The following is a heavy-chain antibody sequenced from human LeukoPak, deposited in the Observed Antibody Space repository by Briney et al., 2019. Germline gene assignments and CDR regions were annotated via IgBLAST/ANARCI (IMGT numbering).Heavy chain of an antibody. CDR3: ARNSDWHPDY. V-gene: IGHV4-39*07. CDR2: IHYSGSA. D-gene: IGHD6-19*01. J-gene: IGHJ4*02. Sequence: SETLSLTCTVSGGSISSRNHYWGWIRQPPGKGLEWIGCIHYSGSAYFNPSLKSRVTISVATSKNQFSLKLSSVTAADTAVYYCARNSDWHPDYWGQGILVTVSS. CDR1: GGSISSRNHY.